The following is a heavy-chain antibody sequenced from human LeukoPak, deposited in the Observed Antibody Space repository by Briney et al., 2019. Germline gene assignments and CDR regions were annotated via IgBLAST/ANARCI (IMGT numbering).Heavy chain of an antibody. CDR3: AKMLGIRYFDY. J-gene: IGHJ4*02. V-gene: IGHV3-23*01. CDR2: ISGTGGST. D-gene: IGHD7-27*01. CDR1: GFTFSSVS. Sequence: GGSLRLSCAASGFTFSSVSVNWVRQAPGKGLEWVSAISGTGGSTYYADSVKGRFTISRDDSKNTLFLQVSSLRAEDTAVYYCAKMLGIRYFDYWGQGTLVTVSS.